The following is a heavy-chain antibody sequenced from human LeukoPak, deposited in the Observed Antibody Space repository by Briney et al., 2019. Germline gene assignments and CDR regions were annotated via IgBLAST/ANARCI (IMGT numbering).Heavy chain of an antibody. Sequence: GSLRLSCAASGFTFSSYAMSWIRQPPGKGLEWIGYIHYSGSTNYNPSLKSRVTISVDTSKNQFSLKLSSVTAADTAVYYCARDYSNYYDSSAYYPYYYYYGMDVWGQGTTVTVSS. CDR2: IHYSGST. J-gene: IGHJ6*02. D-gene: IGHD3-22*01. CDR3: ARDYSNYYDSSAYYPYYYYYGMDV. V-gene: IGHV4-59*01. CDR1: GFTFSSYA.